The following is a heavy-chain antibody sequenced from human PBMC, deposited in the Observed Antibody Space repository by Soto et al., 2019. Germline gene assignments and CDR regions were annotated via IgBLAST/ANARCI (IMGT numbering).Heavy chain of an antibody. CDR3: ARDQRLDSYSSPLYLYFDS. Sequence: TETLSLTCTVSGGSMSSNYWSWIRQSAGKGLEWIGRIYTSGTTNYNPSIKSRVTMSVDTSKNRFSLKLTSVTAADTAVYYCARDQRLDSYSSPLYLYFDSWGQGSLVTVSS. V-gene: IGHV4-4*07. CDR2: IYTSGTT. D-gene: IGHD6-19*01. J-gene: IGHJ4*02. CDR1: GGSMSSNY.